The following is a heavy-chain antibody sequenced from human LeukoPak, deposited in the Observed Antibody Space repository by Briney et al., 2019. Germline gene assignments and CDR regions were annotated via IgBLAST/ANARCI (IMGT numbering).Heavy chain of an antibody. CDR2: INWNGGST. CDR1: GFTFDDYG. CDR3: AKDKMDYYGSGSSNYFDY. J-gene: IGHJ4*02. V-gene: IGHV3-20*04. D-gene: IGHD3-10*01. Sequence: GGSLRLSCAASGFTFDDYGMSWVRQAPGKGLEWVSGINWNGGSTGYADSVKGRFTISRDNSKNTLYLQMNSLRAEDTAVYYCAKDKMDYYGSGSSNYFDYWGQGTLVTVSS.